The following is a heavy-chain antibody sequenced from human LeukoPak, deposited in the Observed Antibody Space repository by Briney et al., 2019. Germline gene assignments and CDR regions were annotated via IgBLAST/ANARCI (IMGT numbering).Heavy chain of an antibody. V-gene: IGHV4-31*03. Sequence: SETLSLTCTVSGGSISSGGYYWSWIRQHPGKGLEWIGYIYYSGSTYYNPSLKSRVTISVATSKNQFSLKLSSVTAADTAVYYCARVRYMSYPNWFDPWGQGTLVTVSS. CDR2: IYYSGST. CDR1: GGSISSGGYY. CDR3: ARVRYMSYPNWFDP. D-gene: IGHD3-16*02. J-gene: IGHJ5*02.